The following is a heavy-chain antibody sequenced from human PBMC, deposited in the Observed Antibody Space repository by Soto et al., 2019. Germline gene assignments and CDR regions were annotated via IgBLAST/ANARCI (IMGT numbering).Heavy chain of an antibody. J-gene: IGHJ6*03. V-gene: IGHV1-8*01. CDR2: MNPNSGNT. CDR3: ARPYYDYIWGSYRYYYYYMDV. D-gene: IGHD3-16*02. CDR1: GYTFTSYD. Sequence: ASVKVSCKASGYTFTSYDINWVRQATGQGLEWMGWMNPNSGNTGYAQKFQGRVTMTRNTSISTAYMELSSLRSEDTAVYYCARPYYDYIWGSYRYYYYYMDVWGKGTTVTV.